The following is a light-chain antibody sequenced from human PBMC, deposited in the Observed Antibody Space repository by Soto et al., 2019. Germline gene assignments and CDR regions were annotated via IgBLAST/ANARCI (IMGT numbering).Light chain of an antibody. CDR2: VTS. J-gene: IGKJ4*01. Sequence: QLTQSPSSLSASVGDRVTLTCRASQGISSYVAWYQQKPGKAPKLLIYVTSTLQTGVPSRFSGSGSGTDFTLTISSLHPEDSATYYCQQLSLYPLTFGGGTKVDIX. V-gene: IGKV1-9*01. CDR1: QGISSY. CDR3: QQLSLYPLT.